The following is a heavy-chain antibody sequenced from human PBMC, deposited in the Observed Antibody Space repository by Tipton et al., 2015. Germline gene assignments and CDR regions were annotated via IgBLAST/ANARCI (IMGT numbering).Heavy chain of an antibody. J-gene: IGHJ4*02. Sequence: SLRLSCVASGFTFSNYWMSWVRQAPGKGLEWVANINQDGSEKYYVDSVKGRFTISRDNAKNSLYLQINSLRAEDTAVYYCARRFLEWSFDYWGQGTLVTVSS. V-gene: IGHV3-7*01. CDR3: ARRFLEWSFDY. CDR1: GFTFSNYW. CDR2: INQDGSEK. D-gene: IGHD3-3*01.